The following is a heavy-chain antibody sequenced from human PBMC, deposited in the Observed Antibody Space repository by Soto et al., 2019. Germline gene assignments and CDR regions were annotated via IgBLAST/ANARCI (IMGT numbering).Heavy chain of an antibody. Sequence: PGGSLRLSCTASGFTFGHYAMSWFRQAPGKGLEWVGFIRSKAYGGTTEYAASVKGRFTISRDDSKSIAYLQMNSLKTEDTAVYYCTRYHDYSNQDNWFDPWGQGTLVTVSS. J-gene: IGHJ5*02. CDR2: IRSKAYGGTT. D-gene: IGHD4-4*01. CDR3: TRYHDYSNQDNWFDP. V-gene: IGHV3-49*03. CDR1: GFTFGHYA.